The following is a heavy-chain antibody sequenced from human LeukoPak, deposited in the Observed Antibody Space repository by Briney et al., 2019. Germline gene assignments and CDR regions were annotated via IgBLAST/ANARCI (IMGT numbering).Heavy chain of an antibody. J-gene: IGHJ4*02. Sequence: PSETLSLTCVVYGGSFSGYYWSGIRQPPGKGLEWIGEINQSGSTNYNPSLKSRVTISVDTAKTQFSLKLSSVTAADTAVYYCARWRPKHWSGGSCYRTPFDYWGQGTLVTVSP. CDR2: INQSGST. CDR1: GGSFSGYY. CDR3: ARWRPKHWSGGSCYRTPFDY. V-gene: IGHV4-34*01. D-gene: IGHD2-15*01.